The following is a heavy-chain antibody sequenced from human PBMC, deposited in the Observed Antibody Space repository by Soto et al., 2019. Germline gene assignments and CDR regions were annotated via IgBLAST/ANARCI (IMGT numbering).Heavy chain of an antibody. J-gene: IGHJ4*02. CDR3: ARYRQAVTTRRGKTDKTYYFDY. V-gene: IGHV3-23*01. Sequence: GSLRLSCAASGFTFSSYAMSWVRQAPGKGLEWVSAISGSGGSKYYADSVKGRFTISRDNSKNTLYLQMNSLRAEDTAVYYCARYRQAVTTRRGKTDKTYYFDYWGQGTLVTVSS. CDR1: GFTFSSYA. CDR2: ISGSGGSK. D-gene: IGHD4-4*01.